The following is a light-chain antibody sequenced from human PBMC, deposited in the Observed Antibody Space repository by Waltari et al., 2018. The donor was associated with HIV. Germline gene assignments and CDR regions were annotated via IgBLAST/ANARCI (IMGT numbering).Light chain of an antibody. Sequence: DIQMTQSPSSLSASVGDRVTITCRASQDIWRYLNWYQQKPRRAPKLLIYDALNLETGVPSRFSGSGSGTDFTFTISSLQPEDFATYFCQQYSHLPVTFGPGTKVDVK. V-gene: IGKV1-33*01. CDR3: QQYSHLPVT. J-gene: IGKJ3*01. CDR2: DAL. CDR1: QDIWRY.